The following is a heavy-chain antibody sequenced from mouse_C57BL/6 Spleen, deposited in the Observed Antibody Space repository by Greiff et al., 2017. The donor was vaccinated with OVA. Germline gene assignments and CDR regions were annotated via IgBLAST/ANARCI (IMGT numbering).Heavy chain of an antibody. J-gene: IGHJ2*01. CDR2: IDPEDGET. CDR1: GFNIKDYY. D-gene: IGHD1-1*01. V-gene: IGHV14-2*01. Sequence: VHVKQSGAELVKPGASVKLSCTASGFNIKDYYMHWVKQRTEQGLEWIGRIDPEDGETKYAPKFQGKATITADTSSNTAYLQLSSLTSEDTAVYYCASIYYYGSSPFDYWGQGTTLTVSS. CDR3: ASIYYYGSSPFDY.